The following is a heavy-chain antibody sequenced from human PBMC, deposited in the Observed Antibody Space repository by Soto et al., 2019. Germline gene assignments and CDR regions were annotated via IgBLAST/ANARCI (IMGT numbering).Heavy chain of an antibody. CDR1: GFTFTSSA. V-gene: IGHV1-58*02. CDR3: AAGSTPVYYYGSGSYLVTDYYYYMDV. Sequence: ASVKVSCKASGFTFTSSAMQWVRQARGQRLEWIGWIVVGSGNTNYAQKFQERVTITRDMSTSTAYMELSSLRSEDTAVYYCAAGSTPVYYYGSGSYLVTDYYYYMDVWGKGTTVTVSS. D-gene: IGHD3-10*01. J-gene: IGHJ6*03. CDR2: IVVGSGNT.